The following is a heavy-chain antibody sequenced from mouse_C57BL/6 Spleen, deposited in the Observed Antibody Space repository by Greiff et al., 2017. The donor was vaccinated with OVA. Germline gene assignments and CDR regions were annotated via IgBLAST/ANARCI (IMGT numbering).Heavy chain of an antibody. D-gene: IGHD4-1*01. CDR2: IYPGSGNT. CDR3: ARTGRGAWFAY. CDR1: GYTFTDYY. V-gene: IGHV1-76*01. J-gene: IGHJ3*01. Sequence: QVQLQQSGAELVRPGASVKLSCKASGYTFTDYYINWVKQRPGQGLEWIARIYPGSGNTYYNEKFKGKATLTAEKSSSTAYMQLSSLTSEDSAGYFCARTGRGAWFAYWGQGTLVTVSA.